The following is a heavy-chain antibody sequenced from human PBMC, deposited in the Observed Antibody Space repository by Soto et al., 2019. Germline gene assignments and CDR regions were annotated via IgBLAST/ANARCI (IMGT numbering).Heavy chain of an antibody. Sequence: ASVKVSCKASGYTFTGYYMHWVRQAPGQGLEWMGIINPSGGSTSYAQKFQGRVTMTRDTSTSTVYMELSSLRSEDTAVYYCARVRTAYFYFDYWGQGTLVTVSS. V-gene: IGHV1-46*01. CDR3: ARVRTAYFYFDY. CDR1: GYTFTGYY. CDR2: INPSGGST. J-gene: IGHJ4*02. D-gene: IGHD3-10*01.